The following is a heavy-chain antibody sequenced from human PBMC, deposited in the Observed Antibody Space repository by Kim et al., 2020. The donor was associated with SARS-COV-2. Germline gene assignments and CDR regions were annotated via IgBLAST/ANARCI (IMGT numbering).Heavy chain of an antibody. J-gene: IGHJ6*02. CDR2: INPNSGGT. V-gene: IGHV1-2*04. Sequence: ASVKVSCKASGYTFTGYYMHWVRQAPGQGLEWMGWINPNSGGTNYAQKFQGWVTMTRDTSISTAYMELSRLRSDDTAVYYCARDPRVDYYYGMDVWGQGSTLPVSS. CDR1: GYTFTGYY. CDR3: ARDPRVDYYYGMDV. D-gene: IGHD2-15*01.